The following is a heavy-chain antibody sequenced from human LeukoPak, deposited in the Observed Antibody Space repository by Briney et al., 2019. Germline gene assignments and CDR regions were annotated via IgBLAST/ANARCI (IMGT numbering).Heavy chain of an antibody. CDR3: ARDQVDYDIPDHFDY. V-gene: IGHV4-30-2*01. Sequence: PSQTLSLTCKVSGDSITSSTCNWSWIRQPPGKGLEWIGHISQSGDSYYTSSLKSRATISVDRSKNHFSLTLISVTAADTAVYFCARDQVDYDIPDHFDYWGKGTLVTVSS. J-gene: IGHJ4*02. CDR2: ISQSGDS. D-gene: IGHD3-22*01. CDR1: GDSITSSTCN.